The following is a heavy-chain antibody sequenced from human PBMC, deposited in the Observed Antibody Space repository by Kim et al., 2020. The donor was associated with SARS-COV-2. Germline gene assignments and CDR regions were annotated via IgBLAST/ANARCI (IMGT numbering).Heavy chain of an antibody. D-gene: IGHD3-22*01. Sequence: GGSLRLSCAASGFTFSSYSMNWVRQAPGKGLEWVSYISSSSSTIYYADSVKGRFTISRDNAKNSLYLQMNSLRDEDTAVYYCARDMGSGSYYDSSGYYYLIVYWGQGTLVTVSS. CDR1: GFTFSSYS. J-gene: IGHJ4*01. V-gene: IGHV3-48*02. CDR2: ISSSSSTI. CDR3: ARDMGSGSYYDSSGYYYLIVY.